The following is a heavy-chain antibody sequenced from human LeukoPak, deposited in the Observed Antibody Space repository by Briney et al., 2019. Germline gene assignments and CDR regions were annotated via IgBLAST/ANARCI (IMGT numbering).Heavy chain of an antibody. CDR2: ISGSGGDT. CDR1: GFTFSSYW. D-gene: IGHD6-19*01. CDR3: AKGRGGTVAGSKVGFDF. J-gene: IGHJ4*02. Sequence: PGGSLRLSCAASGFTFSSYWMSWVRQAPGKGLEWVSGISGSGGDTYYADSVKGRLTISRDNSEKTLHLQMNTLKADDTAVYFCAKGRGGTVAGSKVGFDFWGQGTLVTVSS. V-gene: IGHV3-23*01.